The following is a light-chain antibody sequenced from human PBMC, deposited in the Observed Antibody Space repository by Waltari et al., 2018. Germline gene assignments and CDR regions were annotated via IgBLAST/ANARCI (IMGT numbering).Light chain of an antibody. CDR1: QSLLHSNGYSY. Sequence: DIVMTQSPLSLPVTPGEPASISCRSSQSLLHSNGYSYLDWYQQKPGQPPKLLIYWASTRDSGVPDRFSGSGSGTDFTLSISSLQAEDVAFYYCQQYYTTPWTFGQGTKVEIK. CDR2: WAS. J-gene: IGKJ1*01. V-gene: IGKV2-28*01. CDR3: QQYYTTPWT.